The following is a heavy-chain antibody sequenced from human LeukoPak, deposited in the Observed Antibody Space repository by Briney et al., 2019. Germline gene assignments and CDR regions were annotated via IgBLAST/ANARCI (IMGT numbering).Heavy chain of an antibody. CDR1: GDSISSSSYY. J-gene: IGHJ4*02. CDR2: IYYSGST. Sequence: PSETLSLTCTVSGDSISSSSYYWGWIRQPPGKGLEWIGSIYYSGSTYYNPSLKSRVTISVDTSKDQFSLRLSSVTAADTAVYYCASGLGHPSGIICKPWGQGTLVTVSS. V-gene: IGHV4-39*07. CDR3: ASGLGHPSGIICKP. D-gene: IGHD3-16*01.